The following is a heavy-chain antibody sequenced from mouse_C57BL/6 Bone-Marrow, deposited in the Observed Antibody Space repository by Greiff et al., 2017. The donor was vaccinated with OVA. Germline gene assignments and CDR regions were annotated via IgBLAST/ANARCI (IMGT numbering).Heavy chain of an antibody. J-gene: IGHJ1*03. CDR3: ARRGSSYTWYFDV. D-gene: IGHD1-1*01. V-gene: IGHV5-4*03. CDR1: GFTFSSYA. CDR2: ISDGGSYT. Sequence: DVKLVDSGGGLVKPGGSLKLSCAASGFTFSSYAMSWVRQTPEKRLEWVATISDGGSYTYYPDNVKGRFTISRDNAKNNLYLQMSHLKSEDTAMYYCARRGSSYTWYFDVWGTGTTVTVSS.